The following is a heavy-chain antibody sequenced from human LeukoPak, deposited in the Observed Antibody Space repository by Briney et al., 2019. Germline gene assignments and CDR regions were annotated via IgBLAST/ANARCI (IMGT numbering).Heavy chain of an antibody. J-gene: IGHJ5*02. CDR3: ARGGGRCSSTSCYRGNWFDP. Sequence: PSETLSLTCAVYGGSFSGYYWSWIRQPPGKGLEWIGEINHSGSTNYNPSLKSRVTISVDTSKNQFSLKLSSVTAADTAVYYCARGGGRCSSTSCYRGNWFDPWGQRTLVTVSS. V-gene: IGHV4-34*01. CDR2: INHSGST. CDR1: GGSFSGYY. D-gene: IGHD2-2*01.